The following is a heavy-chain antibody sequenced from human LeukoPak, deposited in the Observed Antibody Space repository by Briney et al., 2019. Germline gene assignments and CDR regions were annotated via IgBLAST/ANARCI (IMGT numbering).Heavy chain of an antibody. CDR2: ISGSGGST. J-gene: IGHJ4*02. CDR1: GFTFSNYA. V-gene: IGHV3-23*01. CDR3: ARDSGDCYDSSGYYDY. D-gene: IGHD3-22*01. Sequence: GGSLRLSCAASGFTFSNYAMSWVRQAPGKGLEWVSAISGSGGSTYYADSVKGRFTISRDNSKNTLYLQMNSLRAEDTAVYYCARDSGDCYDSSGYYDYWGQGTLVTVSS.